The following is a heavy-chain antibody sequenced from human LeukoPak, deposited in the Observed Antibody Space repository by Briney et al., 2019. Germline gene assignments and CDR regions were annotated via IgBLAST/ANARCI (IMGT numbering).Heavy chain of an antibody. CDR2: TYYSGST. J-gene: IGHJ6*02. CDR3: ARGAVGGWVPPYYYYYGMDV. CDR1: GGSISSYY. D-gene: IGHD3-10*01. V-gene: IGHV4-59*01. Sequence: SETLSLTCTVSGGSISSYYWSWIRQPPGKGLEWIGYTYYSGSTNYNPSLKSRVTISVDTSKNQFSLKLSSVTAADTAVYYCARGAVGGWVPPYYYYYGMDVWGQGTTVTVSS.